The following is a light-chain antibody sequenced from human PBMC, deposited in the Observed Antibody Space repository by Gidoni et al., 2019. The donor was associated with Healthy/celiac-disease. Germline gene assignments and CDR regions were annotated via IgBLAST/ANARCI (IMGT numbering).Light chain of an antibody. V-gene: IGKV1-27*01. J-gene: IGKJ3*01. CDR1: QVIRNY. CDR2: AAS. Sequence: DIQMTQSQSSLSASVGDRVTITCRTSQVIRNYLAWYQQRPGKVHKLFIYAASTLQSRVPYRFIGSGSGTDFTLTISSLQPEDVATYYCQKYNSAPLAFTFGPGTKVDIK. CDR3: QKYNSAPLAFT.